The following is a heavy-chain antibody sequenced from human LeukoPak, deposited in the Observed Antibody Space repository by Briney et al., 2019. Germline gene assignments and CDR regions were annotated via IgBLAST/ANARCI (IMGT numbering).Heavy chain of an antibody. V-gene: IGHV4-39*01. Sequence: PSETLSLTCTVSGGSMSSSSYYWGWIRQPPGKGLEWIGAVFYSGSTYYNPSLKSRVTISVDTSKNQFSLKLSSVIAADTAVYYCARHGYGLAVSVVPAAGWFDPWGQGTLVTVSS. D-gene: IGHD2-2*01. CDR2: VFYSGST. CDR1: GGSMSSSSYY. CDR3: ARHGYGLAVSVVPAAGWFDP. J-gene: IGHJ5*02.